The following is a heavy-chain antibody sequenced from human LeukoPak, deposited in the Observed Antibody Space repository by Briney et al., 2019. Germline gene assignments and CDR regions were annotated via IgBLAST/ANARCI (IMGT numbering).Heavy chain of an antibody. Sequence: SVKVSCKASGGTFSSYAISWVRQAPGQGLEWMGGIIPIFGTANYAQKFQGRVTITADKSTSTAYMELSSLRSEDTAVYYCASAGDYVCGSYRFGDAFDIWGQGTMVTVSS. V-gene: IGHV1-69*06. CDR2: IIPIFGTA. CDR1: GGTFSSYA. CDR3: ASAGDYVCGSYRFGDAFDI. D-gene: IGHD3-16*02. J-gene: IGHJ3*02.